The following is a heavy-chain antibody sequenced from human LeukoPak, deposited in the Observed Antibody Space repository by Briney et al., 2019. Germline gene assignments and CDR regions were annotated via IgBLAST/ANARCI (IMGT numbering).Heavy chain of an antibody. J-gene: IGHJ3*01. CDR1: LGSVSTGTYY. CDR3: ARDLWELQSAFDL. D-gene: IGHD1-26*01. CDR2: IYYSGST. Sequence: PSETLSLTCTLSLGSVSTGTYYWSCIRQPPGKGLEWIAYIYYSGSTNYNPSLMSRVTISVDTSKKQFSLKLRSVTAADTAVYYCARDLWELQSAFDLWGQGTLVTVSS. V-gene: IGHV4-61*01.